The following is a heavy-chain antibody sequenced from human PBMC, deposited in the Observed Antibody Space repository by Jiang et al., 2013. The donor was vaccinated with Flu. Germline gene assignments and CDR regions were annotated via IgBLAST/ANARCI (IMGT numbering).Heavy chain of an antibody. D-gene: IGHD3-10*01. CDR2: IYYSGTT. V-gene: IGHV4-39*07. CDR1: GGSIISENSY. Sequence: GSGLVKPSETLSLSCTVSGGSIISENSYWGWIRQPPGKGLEWIGSIYYSGTTYYSPSLKSRVTISVDTSKKQFSLKLSSVTAADTAVYYCASQHWDHGVGSYYMSHWGQGTLVTVSS. CDR3: ASQHWDHGVGSYYMSH. J-gene: IGHJ4*02.